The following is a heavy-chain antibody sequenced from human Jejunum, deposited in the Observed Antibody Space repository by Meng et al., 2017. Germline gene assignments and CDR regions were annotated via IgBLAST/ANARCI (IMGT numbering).Heavy chain of an antibody. CDR3: ARGRYASVGFDY. J-gene: IGHJ4*02. Sequence: VQLQQSGPGLVKPSGTLSLTCTVSGVSTTAPFYWTWIRQAPGKGLVWVSRINSDGSSTSYADSVKGRFTISRDNAKNMLFLQMNSLRAEDTAVYYCARGRYASVGFDYWGQGTLVTVSS. V-gene: IGHV3-74*01. CDR2: INSDGSST. D-gene: IGHD2-2*01. CDR1: GVSTTAPFYW.